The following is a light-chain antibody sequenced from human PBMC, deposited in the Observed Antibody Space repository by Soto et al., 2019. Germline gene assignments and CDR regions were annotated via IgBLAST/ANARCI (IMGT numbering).Light chain of an antibody. V-gene: IGKV3-11*01. CDR1: QSVNIY. CDR2: DAS. Sequence: EIVLTQSPATLSLSPGERATLSCSASQSVNIYLAWYQQKPGQAPRLLIYDASNRATGIPARFSGSGSGTDFTLTISSLEPEDIAVYYCQQRSNWRVTFGGGTKVDI. J-gene: IGKJ4*01. CDR3: QQRSNWRVT.